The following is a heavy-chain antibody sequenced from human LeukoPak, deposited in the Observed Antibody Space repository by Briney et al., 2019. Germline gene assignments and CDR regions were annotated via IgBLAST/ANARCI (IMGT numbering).Heavy chain of an antibody. J-gene: IGHJ4*02. V-gene: IGHV4-39*01. D-gene: IGHD1-26*01. Sequence: SETLSLTCSVSGASISSSSTYYWGWIRQPPGKGLEWVGSIYYSGNTYYNPSLKSRVTISVDTSKNQFSLKLSSVTAADTAVYYCARQRSWTIVEIMGGAYFDYWGQGTLVTVSS. CDR1: GASISSSSTYY. CDR3: ARQRSWTIVEIMGGAYFDY. CDR2: IYYSGNT.